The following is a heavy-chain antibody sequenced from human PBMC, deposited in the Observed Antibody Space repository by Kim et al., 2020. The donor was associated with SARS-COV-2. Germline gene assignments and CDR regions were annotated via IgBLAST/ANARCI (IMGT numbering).Heavy chain of an antibody. D-gene: IGHD1-1*01. Sequence: AYADSVKGRFTISRDNAKSSVYLHLNSLRPEDTALYYCAKRYGNFFGFDVWGQGATVTVSS. J-gene: IGHJ6*02. V-gene: IGHV3-9*01. CDR3: AKRYGNFFGFDV.